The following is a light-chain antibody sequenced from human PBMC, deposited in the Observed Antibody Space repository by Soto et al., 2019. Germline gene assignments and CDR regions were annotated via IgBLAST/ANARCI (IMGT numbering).Light chain of an antibody. CDR2: DAS. V-gene: IGKV1-13*02. CDR1: QGIRND. Sequence: AIQMTQSPSSLCASVGDRVTITCRASQGIRNDLGWYQRKPGKAPKLLIYDASSLESGVPSRFSGSGSGTEFTLTISSLQPEDFATYYCQQYNSYPWTFGQGTKVDIK. CDR3: QQYNSYPWT. J-gene: IGKJ1*01.